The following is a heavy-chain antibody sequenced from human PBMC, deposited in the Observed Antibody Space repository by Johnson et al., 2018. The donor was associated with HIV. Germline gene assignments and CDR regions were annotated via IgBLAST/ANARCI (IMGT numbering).Heavy chain of an antibody. Sequence: VQVVESGGGVVQPGGSLRLSCAASGFTFSSYGMHWVRQAPGKGLEWVAFIRYDGSNKYYADSVKGRFTISRDNSKNTLYLQMNSLRAEDTAVYYCAKEGMGIPMGAFDIWGQGTMVTVSS. CDR2: IRYDGSNK. CDR1: GFTFSSYG. D-gene: IGHD6-13*01. J-gene: IGHJ3*02. V-gene: IGHV3-30*02. CDR3: AKEGMGIPMGAFDI.